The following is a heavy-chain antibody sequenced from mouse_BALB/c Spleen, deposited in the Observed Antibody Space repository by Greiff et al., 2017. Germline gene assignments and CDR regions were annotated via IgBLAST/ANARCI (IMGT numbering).Heavy chain of an antibody. CDR1: GFTFTDYY. V-gene: IGHV7-3*02. Sequence: DVKLVESGGGLVQPGGSLRLSCATSGFTFTDYYMSWVRQPPGKALEWLGFIRNKANGYTTEYSASVEGRFTISRDNSQSILYLQMNTLRAEDSATYYCARDMGTTVSMDYWGQGTSVTVSS. D-gene: IGHD1-1*01. CDR2: IRNKANGYTT. J-gene: IGHJ4*01. CDR3: ARDMGTTVSMDY.